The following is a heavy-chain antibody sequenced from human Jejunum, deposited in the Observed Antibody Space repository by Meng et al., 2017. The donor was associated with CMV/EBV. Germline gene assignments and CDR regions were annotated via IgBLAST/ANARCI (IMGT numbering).Heavy chain of an antibody. CDR2: IYSGGTTT. J-gene: IGHJ4*02. Sequence: FTFSSFAMTWVRQAPGKGLEWVAVIYSGGTTTHYADSVKGRFTISRDNSKNTLYLQMNSLRAEDTAVYYCAKDSYGDYVTNYFDYWGQGTRVTVSS. CDR3: AKDSYGDYVTNYFDY. CDR1: FTFSSFA. D-gene: IGHD4-17*01. V-gene: IGHV3-23*03.